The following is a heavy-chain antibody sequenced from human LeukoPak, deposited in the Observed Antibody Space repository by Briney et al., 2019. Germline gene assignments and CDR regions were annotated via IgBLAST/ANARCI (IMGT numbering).Heavy chain of an antibody. CDR2: IKQDGNAK. V-gene: IGHV3-7*01. CDR1: GFTFSSYW. D-gene: IGHD3-10*01. CDR3: ARERGSGSYHPFDP. Sequence: PGGSLRLSCVASGFTFSSYWMSWVRQTPGKGLEWVANIKQDGNAKNYVDSVKSRFTISRDNAKNSLYLQMNSLRADDTAVYYCARERGSGSYHPFDPWGQGTLATVSS. J-gene: IGHJ5*02.